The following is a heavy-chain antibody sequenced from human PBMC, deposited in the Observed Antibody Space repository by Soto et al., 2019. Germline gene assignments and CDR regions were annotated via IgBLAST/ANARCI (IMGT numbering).Heavy chain of an antibody. D-gene: IGHD5-18*01. CDR2: IIPIFGTA. Sequence: QVQLVQSGAEVKKPGSSVKVSCKASGGTFSSYAISWVRQAPGQGLEWMGGIIPIFGTANYAQKFQGRVTITEDESTSTAYMELSSLRSEDTAVYYCAIANGNGYSYPRYYFDSWGQGTLVTVSS. J-gene: IGHJ4*02. CDR3: AIANGNGYSYPRYYFDS. CDR1: GGTFSSYA. V-gene: IGHV1-69*12.